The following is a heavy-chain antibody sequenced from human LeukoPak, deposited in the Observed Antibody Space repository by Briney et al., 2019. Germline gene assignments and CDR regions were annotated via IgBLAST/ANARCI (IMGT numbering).Heavy chain of an antibody. V-gene: IGHV1-69*06. Sequence: GASVKVSCKASGGTFSSYAISWVRQAPGQGLEWMGGIIPIFGTANYAQKFQGRVTITADKSTSTAYMELSSLRSEDTAVYYCAREYGSSSVRGGFDPWGQGTLVTVSS. CDR2: IIPIFGTA. CDR1: GGTFSSYA. J-gene: IGHJ5*02. CDR3: AREYGSSSVRGGFDP. D-gene: IGHD6-13*01.